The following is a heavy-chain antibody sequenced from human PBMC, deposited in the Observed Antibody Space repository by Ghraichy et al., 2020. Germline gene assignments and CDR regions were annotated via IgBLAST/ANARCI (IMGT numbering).Heavy chain of an antibody. D-gene: IGHD6-25*01. Sequence: GGSLRLSCAASGFTLSNYWMTWVRQAPGKGLEWVANIRQDGSERLYVDSVKGRFTISRDNAKNSLSLQMNSLRAEDTAVYYCVRDNGYHLDHWGQGTLVTVSS. V-gene: IGHV3-7*01. CDR3: VRDNGYHLDH. J-gene: IGHJ1*01. CDR1: GFTLSNYW. CDR2: IRQDGSER.